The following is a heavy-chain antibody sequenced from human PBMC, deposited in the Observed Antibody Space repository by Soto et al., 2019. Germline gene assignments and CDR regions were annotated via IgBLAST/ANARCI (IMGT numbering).Heavy chain of an antibody. V-gene: IGHV3-74*01. Sequence: EVQLVESGGGLVQPGGSLRLSCVASGFTFSSYWMHWVRQAPGKGLVWVSRISRDGTITTYADSVKGRFTVSRDNAKNTLYLQMSSLRSDDTAFYFGVRDPPGNGFDSWGQGTLVTVSS. CDR3: VRDPPGNGFDS. CDR1: GFTFSSYW. CDR2: ISRDGTIT. J-gene: IGHJ5*01.